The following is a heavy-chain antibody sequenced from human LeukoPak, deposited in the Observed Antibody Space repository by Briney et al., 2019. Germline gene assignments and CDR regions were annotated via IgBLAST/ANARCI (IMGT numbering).Heavy chain of an antibody. CDR1: GFTFSSYT. D-gene: IGHD6-13*01. V-gene: IGHV3-21*01. J-gene: IGHJ1*01. Sequence: PGGSLRLSCTASGFTFSSYTMNGVRQAPGKGLEWVSSISGSGDYIFYADSMKGRFTISRDNAKNSLYLQVNSLRAEDTALYYCARGVGSNWFIYFQYWGQGTLVTVSS. CDR2: ISGSGDYI. CDR3: ARGVGSNWFIYFQY.